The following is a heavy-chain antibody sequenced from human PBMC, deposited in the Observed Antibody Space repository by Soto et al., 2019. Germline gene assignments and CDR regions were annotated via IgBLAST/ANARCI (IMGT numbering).Heavy chain of an antibody. CDR1: GFTFSSYA. V-gene: IGHV3-23*04. D-gene: IGHD6-19*01. J-gene: IGHJ5*02. Sequence: EVQLVESGGGLVQPGGSLRLSCAASGFTFSSYAMSWVRQAPGKGLEWVSAISGSGGSTYYADSVKGRFTISRDNSKNTLYLQMNSLRAEDTAVYYCAKDPNHSRGLYWSWFDPWGQGTLVTVSS. CDR2: ISGSGGST. CDR3: AKDPNHSRGLYWSWFDP.